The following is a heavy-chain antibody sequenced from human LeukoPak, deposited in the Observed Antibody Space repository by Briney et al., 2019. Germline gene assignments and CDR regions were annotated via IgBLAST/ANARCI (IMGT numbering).Heavy chain of an antibody. V-gene: IGHV3-23*01. CDR1: GFTFSSYA. CDR3: AKSPPPQVLRYFDWLSDPINYFDY. CDR2: ISGSGGST. D-gene: IGHD3-9*01. J-gene: IGHJ4*02. Sequence: PGGSLRLSCAASGFTFSSYAMSWVRQAPGKGPEWVSAISGSGGSTYYADSVKGRFTISRDNSKNTLYLQMNSLRAEDTAVYYCAKSPPPQVLRYFDWLSDPINYFDYWGQGTLVTVSS.